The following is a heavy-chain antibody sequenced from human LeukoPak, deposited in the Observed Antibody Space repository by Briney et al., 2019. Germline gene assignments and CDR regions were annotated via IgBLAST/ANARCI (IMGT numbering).Heavy chain of an antibody. CDR2: INPNSGGT. CDR3: ARVADLVDITMIVVVITPRLTFDI. J-gene: IGHJ3*02. D-gene: IGHD3-22*01. Sequence: ASVKVSCKASGYTFTCYYMHWVRQAPGQGLEWMGWINPNSGGTNYAQKLQGRVTMTTDTSTSTAYMELRSLRSDDTAVYYCARVADLVDITMIVVVITPRLTFDIWGQGTMVTVSS. CDR1: GYTFTCYY. V-gene: IGHV1-2*02.